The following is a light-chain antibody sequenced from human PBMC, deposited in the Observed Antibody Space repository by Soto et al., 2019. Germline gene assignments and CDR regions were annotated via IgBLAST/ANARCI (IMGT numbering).Light chain of an antibody. Sequence: EIVMTQSPATLSLSTGERAALSCRASQSINSELAWYQQKPGQPPRLLIYGASTSATGVPARFTGSESGSEFTLTISGLQSEDFAVYYCQQGHNWPLTFGQGTRLEI. CDR1: QSINSE. V-gene: IGKV3-15*01. J-gene: IGKJ2*01. CDR3: QQGHNWPLT. CDR2: GAS.